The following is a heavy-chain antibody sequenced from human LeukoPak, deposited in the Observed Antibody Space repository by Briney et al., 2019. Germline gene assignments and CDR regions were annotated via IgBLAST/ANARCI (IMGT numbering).Heavy chain of an antibody. V-gene: IGHV3-30*14. CDR2: ISYDGSNK. CDR1: GFTFSSYA. Sequence: PGGSLRLSCAASGFTFSSYAMHWVRQAPGKGLEWVAVISYDGSNKYYADSVKGRFTISRDNSKNTLYLQMNSLRAEDTAVYYCAKARGTSATAPNYWGQGTLVTVSS. CDR3: AKARGTSATAPNY. J-gene: IGHJ4*02. D-gene: IGHD1-14*01.